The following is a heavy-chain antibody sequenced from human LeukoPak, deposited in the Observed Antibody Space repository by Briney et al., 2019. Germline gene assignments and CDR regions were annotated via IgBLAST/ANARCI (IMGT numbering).Heavy chain of an antibody. V-gene: IGHV3-48*01. D-gene: IGHD5-12*01. CDR1: GFTFSSYS. Sequence: GGSLRLSCAASGFTFSSYSMNWVRQAPGKGLEWVSYISSSSSTIYYADSVKGRFTISRDNAKNSLYLQMNSLRAEDTAVYYCARGRGYSGYDLGYWGQGTLVTVS. CDR3: ARGRGYSGYDLGY. CDR2: ISSSSSTI. J-gene: IGHJ4*02.